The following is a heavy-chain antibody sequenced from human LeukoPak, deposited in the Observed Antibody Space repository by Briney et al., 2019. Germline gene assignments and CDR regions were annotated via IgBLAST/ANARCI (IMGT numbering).Heavy chain of an antibody. V-gene: IGHV3-43D*03. CDR3: AKDGSSGYSYQRAHYYMDV. Sequence: PGGSLRLSCAASGFTFDDYAMHWVRQAPGKGLEWVSLISWDGGSTYYADSVKGRFTISRDNSKNSLYLQMNSLRVEDTALYYCAKDGSSGYSYQRAHYYMDVWGKGTTVTVSS. J-gene: IGHJ6*03. CDR1: GFTFDDYA. D-gene: IGHD5-18*01. CDR2: ISWDGGST.